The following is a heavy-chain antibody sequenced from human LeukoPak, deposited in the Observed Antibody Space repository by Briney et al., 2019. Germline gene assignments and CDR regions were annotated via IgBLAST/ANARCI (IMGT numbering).Heavy chain of an antibody. J-gene: IGHJ6*02. CDR2: ISSSSSYI. V-gene: IGHV3-21*01. CDR3: ARDRDLYSSYPDV. Sequence: GGSLRLSCAASGFTFSSHAMNWVRQAPGKGLEWVSSISSSSSYIYYADSVKGRFTISRDNAKNSLYLQMNSLRAEDTAVYYCARDRDLYSSYPDVWGQGTTVTVSS. D-gene: IGHD6-6*01. CDR1: GFTFSSHA.